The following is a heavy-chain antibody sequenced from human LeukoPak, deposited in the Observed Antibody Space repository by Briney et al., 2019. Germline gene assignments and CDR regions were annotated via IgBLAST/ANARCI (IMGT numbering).Heavy chain of an antibody. Sequence: GGSLRLSCAASGFTFSSYATSWVRQAPGKGLGWVSAISGSGGSTYYADSVKGRFTISRDNSKNTLYLQMNSLRAEDTAVYYCARERDYYDSSGYYSLAYYFDYWGQGTLVTVSS. CDR2: ISGSGGST. CDR1: GFTFSSYA. J-gene: IGHJ4*02. D-gene: IGHD3-22*01. CDR3: ARERDYYDSSGYYSLAYYFDY. V-gene: IGHV3-23*01.